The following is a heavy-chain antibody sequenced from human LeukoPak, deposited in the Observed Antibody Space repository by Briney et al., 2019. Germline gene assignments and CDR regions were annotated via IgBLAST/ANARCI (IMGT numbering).Heavy chain of an antibody. CDR1: GFTFSSYA. J-gene: IGHJ4*02. CDR2: ISGIGGST. CDR3: AKDRGIDDYVWGSWNY. D-gene: IGHD3-16*01. V-gene: IGHV3-23*01. Sequence: GGSLRLSCAASGFTFSSYAMSWVRQAPGKGLEWVSAISGIGGSTYYADSVKGRFTISRDNSKNTLYLQMNSLRAEDTAVYYCAKDRGIDDYVWGSWNYWGQGTLVTVSS.